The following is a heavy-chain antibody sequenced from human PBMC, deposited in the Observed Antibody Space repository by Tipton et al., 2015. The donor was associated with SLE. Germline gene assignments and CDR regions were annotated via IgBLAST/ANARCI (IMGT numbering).Heavy chain of an antibody. CDR1: GGSLSGHY. J-gene: IGHJ5*02. CDR2: TNESGKT. D-gene: IGHD1-14*01. CDR3: ARRRSETGLFSKRGWFDP. V-gene: IGHV4-34*01. Sequence: TLSLTCTVSGGSLSGHYWSWIRQTPGKGLECIGETNESGKTNYNPALKSRATLSVDTSRNQFSLRLTSVTAADTATYFCARRRSETGLFSKRGWFDPWGQGSLVIVSS.